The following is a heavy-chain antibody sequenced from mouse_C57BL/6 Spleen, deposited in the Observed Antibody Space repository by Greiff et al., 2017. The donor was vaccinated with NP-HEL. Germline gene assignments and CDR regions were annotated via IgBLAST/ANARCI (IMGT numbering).Heavy chain of an antibody. V-gene: IGHV1-85*01. D-gene: IGHD1-1*01. Sequence: QVQLQQSGPELVKPGASVKLSCKASGYTFTSYDINWVKQRPGQGLEWIGWIYPRDGSTKYNEKFKGKATLTVDTSSSTAYMELHSLTSEDSAVYFCARTGRVLRPGAWFAYWGQGTLVTVSA. J-gene: IGHJ3*01. CDR1: GYTFTSYD. CDR3: ARTGRVLRPGAWFAY. CDR2: IYPRDGST.